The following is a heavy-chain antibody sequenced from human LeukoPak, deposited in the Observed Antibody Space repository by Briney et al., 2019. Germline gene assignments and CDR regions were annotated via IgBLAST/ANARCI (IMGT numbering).Heavy chain of an antibody. CDR3: AKASFSSWPYYFDY. J-gene: IGHJ4*02. CDR2: MTGGGDDT. D-gene: IGHD6-6*01. CDR1: GFTFSSYV. Sequence: PGGSLRLSCAATGFTFSSYVMAWVRQAPGKGLEWVSAMTGGGDDTYYGDSVKGRFTISRDNSKNTLYLQMNSLRAEDTAVYYCAKASFSSWPYYFDYWGQGTLVTVSS. V-gene: IGHV3-23*01.